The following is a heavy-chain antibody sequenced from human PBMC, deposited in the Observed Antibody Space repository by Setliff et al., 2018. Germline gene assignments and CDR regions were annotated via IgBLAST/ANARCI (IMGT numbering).Heavy chain of an antibody. V-gene: IGHV4-34*01. CDR2: ITHTGTNGST. D-gene: IGHD6-6*01. J-gene: IGHJ4*02. Sequence: SETLSLTCAASGGTFTYYYWTWIRQSPAKGLEWIGEITHTGTNGSTKYNPSLKSRVTMSIDTSKNQFSLMVTSVTAADTAVYYCARGRNVASRLLDSWGQGTLVTVSS. CDR3: ARGRNVASRLLDS. CDR1: GGTFTYYY.